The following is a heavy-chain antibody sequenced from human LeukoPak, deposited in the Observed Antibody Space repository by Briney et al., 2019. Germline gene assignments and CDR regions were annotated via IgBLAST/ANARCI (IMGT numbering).Heavy chain of an antibody. J-gene: IGHJ4*02. Sequence: GRSLRLSCAASGFTFSTYGMHWVRQAPGKGLEWVAFIRRDESDKYYADSVKGRFTISRDNSKNTVNLQMNSLRPEDTAVYYCTREGGFDYWGQGTLVTVSS. V-gene: IGHV3-30*02. CDR3: TREGGFDY. CDR2: IRRDESDK. CDR1: GFTFSTYG. D-gene: IGHD1-26*01.